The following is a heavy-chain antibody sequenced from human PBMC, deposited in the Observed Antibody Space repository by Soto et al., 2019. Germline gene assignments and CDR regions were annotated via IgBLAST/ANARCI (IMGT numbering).Heavy chain of an antibody. J-gene: IGHJ4*02. Sequence: QVQLVESGGGVVQPGRSLRLSCAASGFTFSSYGMHWVRQAPGKGLEWVAVISYDGSNKYYADSVKGRFTISRDNSKNTLYLPMNSLRAEDTAVYYCAKDDSHYGSGSYYSFDYWGQGTLVTVSS. CDR2: ISYDGSNK. D-gene: IGHD3-10*01. V-gene: IGHV3-30*18. CDR1: GFTFSSYG. CDR3: AKDDSHYGSGSYYSFDY.